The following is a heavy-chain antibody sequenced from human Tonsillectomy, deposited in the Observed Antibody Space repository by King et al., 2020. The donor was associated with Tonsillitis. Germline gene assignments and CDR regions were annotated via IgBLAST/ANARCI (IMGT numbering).Heavy chain of an antibody. V-gene: IGHV4-34*01. CDR1: GGSFSGYY. Sequence: VQLQQWGAGLLKPSETLSLTCAVYGGSFSGYYWSWIRQPPGKGLEWIGEINHSGSTNYNPSLKSRVTISVDTSKNQFSLKLSSVTAADTAVYYCARGPVTQPFAPWGQGTLVTVSS. J-gene: IGHJ5*02. CDR2: INHSGST. D-gene: IGHD4-17*01. CDR3: ARGPVTQPFAP.